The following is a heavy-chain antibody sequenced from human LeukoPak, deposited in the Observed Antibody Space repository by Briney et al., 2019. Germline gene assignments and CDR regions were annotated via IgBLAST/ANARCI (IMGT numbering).Heavy chain of an antibody. J-gene: IGHJ6*02. CDR2: IRSKAYGGTT. CDR1: GFTFSNAW. V-gene: IGHV3-49*04. Sequence: GGSLRLSCAASGFTFSNAWMNWVRQAPGKGLEWVGFIRSKAYGGTTEYAASVKGRFTISRDDSKSIAYLQMNSLKTEDTAVYYCTRGYDFWSGYYTDGDYYYGMDVWGQGTTVTVSS. CDR3: TRGYDFWSGYYTDGDYYYGMDV. D-gene: IGHD3-3*01.